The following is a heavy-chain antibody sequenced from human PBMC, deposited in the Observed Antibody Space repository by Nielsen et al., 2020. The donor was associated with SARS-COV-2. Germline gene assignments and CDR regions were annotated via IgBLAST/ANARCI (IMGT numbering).Heavy chain of an antibody. CDR3: AREKGYYESLFYYGLDV. V-gene: IGHV4-31*03. CDR2: IYHTGST. Sequence: TLSLTCTVSGGSISSDGSCWSWIRQHPGKGLEWIGYIYHTGSTHYNPSLKSRVIMSVDTSKNQFSLNLTSVTAADTAVYYCAREKGYYESLFYYGLDVWGPGTPVTVSS. J-gene: IGHJ6*02. CDR1: GGSISSDGSC. D-gene: IGHD3-22*01.